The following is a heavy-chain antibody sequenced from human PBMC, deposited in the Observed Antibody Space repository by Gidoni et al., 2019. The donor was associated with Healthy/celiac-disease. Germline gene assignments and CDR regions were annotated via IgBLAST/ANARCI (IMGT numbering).Heavy chain of an antibody. Sequence: QVQLQESGPGLVKPSETLSLTCTVSGGSLSSYYWSWIRQPPGKGLEWIGYIYYSGSTNYNPSLKSRVTISVDTSKNQFSLKLSSVTAADTAVYYCASFEGDSSGYYTYFDYWGQGTLVTVSS. CDR2: IYYSGST. D-gene: IGHD3-22*01. J-gene: IGHJ4*02. CDR3: ASFEGDSSGYYTYFDY. CDR1: GGSLSSYY. V-gene: IGHV4-59*01.